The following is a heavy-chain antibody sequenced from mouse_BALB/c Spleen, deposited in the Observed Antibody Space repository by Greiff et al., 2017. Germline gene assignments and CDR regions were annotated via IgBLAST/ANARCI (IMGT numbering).Heavy chain of an antibody. Sequence: VQLQQSGAELVKPGASVKLSCTASGFNIKDTYMHWVKQRPEQGLEWIGRIDPANGNTKYDPKFQGKATITADTSSNTAYLQLSSLTSEDTAVYYCASFVKYGSSDWGQGTTLTVSS. CDR3: ASFVKYGSSD. CDR1: GFNIKDTY. D-gene: IGHD1-1*01. CDR2: IDPANGNT. J-gene: IGHJ2*01. V-gene: IGHV14-3*02.